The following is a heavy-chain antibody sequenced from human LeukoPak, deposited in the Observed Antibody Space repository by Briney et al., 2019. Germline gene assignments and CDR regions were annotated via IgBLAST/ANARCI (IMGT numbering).Heavy chain of an antibody. J-gene: IGHJ4*02. CDR3: ARVALGSNWGQYYFDY. V-gene: IGHV4-59*01. Sequence: LETLFLNCTVSGGVISSYHWSCIRHPPGPGLQSIGSLYYSGSTNYNPSLKSRVTISVDTSKNQFSLKLSSVTAADTAVYYCARVALGSNWGQYYFDYWGQGTLVTVSS. D-gene: IGHD7-27*01. CDR1: GGVISSYH. CDR2: LYYSGST.